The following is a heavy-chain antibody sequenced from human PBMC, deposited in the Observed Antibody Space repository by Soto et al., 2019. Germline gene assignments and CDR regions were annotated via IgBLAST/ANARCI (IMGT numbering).Heavy chain of an antibody. Sequence: VILSNGAWKCTFSSKAVHFVGQAPGKGMEWVAVISYDGSNKYYADSVKGRFTISRDNSKNTLYLQMNSLRAEDTAVYYCARDVEGVGATSGGMGAFDIWGQGTMVPVSS. CDR2: ISYDGSNK. D-gene: IGHD1-26*01. CDR1: KCTFSSKA. J-gene: IGHJ3*02. V-gene: IGHV3-30-3*01. CDR3: ARDVEGVGATSGGMGAFDI.